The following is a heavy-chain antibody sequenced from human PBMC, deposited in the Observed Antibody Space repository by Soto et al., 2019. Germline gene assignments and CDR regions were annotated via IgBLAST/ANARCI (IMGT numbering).Heavy chain of an antibody. V-gene: IGHV4-59*08. Sequence: QVHLQESGPGLVKPSETLSLTCTVSGGSISSYYWSWIRQPPGKGLEWIGYIYYSGSTNYNPSLKRRVTISVDTSKNQFSLKLSSVTAAATAVYYCARHTSSLWRYFDYWGQGTLATVSS. CDR3: ARHTSSLWRYFDY. CDR2: IYYSGST. J-gene: IGHJ4*02. CDR1: GGSISSYY. D-gene: IGHD2-21*01.